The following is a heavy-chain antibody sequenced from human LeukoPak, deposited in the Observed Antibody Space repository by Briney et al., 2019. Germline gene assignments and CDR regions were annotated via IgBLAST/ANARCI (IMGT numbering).Heavy chain of an antibody. J-gene: IGHJ6*03. CDR1: GFTFSDYY. V-gene: IGHV3-11*04. CDR3: ARGGNFDWLLLYYYYYMDV. CDR2: ISSSGSYI. D-gene: IGHD3-9*01. Sequence: PGGSLRLSCAASGFTFSDYYMSWIRQAPGKGLEWVSSISSSGSYIYYADSVKGRFTISRDNAKNSLYLQMNSLRAEDTAVYYCARGGNFDWLLLYYYYYMDVWGKGATVTVSS.